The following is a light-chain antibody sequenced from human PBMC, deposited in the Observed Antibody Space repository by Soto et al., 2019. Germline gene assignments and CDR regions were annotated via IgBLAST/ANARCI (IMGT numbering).Light chain of an antibody. V-gene: IGKV3-11*01. CDR2: DAS. CDR3: QQRSNWPPYN. J-gene: IGKJ2*01. CDR1: QSVSSY. Sequence: EIVLTQSPATLSLSPGERATLSCRASQSVSSYLAWYQQKPGQAPRLLIYDASNRATGIPARFSGSGSGTDFTLNIRSLEPEDFSVYYCQQRSNWPPYNFGQGDQAGDQT.